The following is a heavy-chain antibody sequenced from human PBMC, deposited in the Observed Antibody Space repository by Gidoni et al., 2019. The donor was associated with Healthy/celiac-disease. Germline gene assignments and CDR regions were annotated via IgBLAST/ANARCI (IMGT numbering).Heavy chain of an antibody. CDR1: GFTFSSYS. CDR2: ISSSSSYK. V-gene: IGHV3-21*01. D-gene: IGHD6-19*01. J-gene: IGHJ6*03. CDR3: AIYSSGWYSVAYYYMDV. Sequence: EVQLVESGGGLVKPGGSLRLSCAASGFTFSSYSMNWVRQAPGKGLEWVSSISSSSSYKYYADSVKGRFTISRDNAKNSLYLQMNSLRAEDTAVYYCAIYSSGWYSVAYYYMDVWGKGTTVTVSS.